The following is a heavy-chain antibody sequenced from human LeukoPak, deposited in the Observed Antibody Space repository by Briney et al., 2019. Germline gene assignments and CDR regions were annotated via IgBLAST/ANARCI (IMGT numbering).Heavy chain of an antibody. V-gene: IGHV4-61*02. CDR3: ARGHLFDGDY. D-gene: IGHD5-24*01. CDR1: GGSISSGSHY. Sequence: PSQTLSLTCTVSGGSISSGSHYWSWIRQPAGKGLEWIGRIYTSGSTNYNPSLKSRVTISVDTSKNQFSLKLSSVTAADTAVYYCARGHLFDGDYWGQGTLVTVSS. CDR2: IYTSGST. J-gene: IGHJ4*02.